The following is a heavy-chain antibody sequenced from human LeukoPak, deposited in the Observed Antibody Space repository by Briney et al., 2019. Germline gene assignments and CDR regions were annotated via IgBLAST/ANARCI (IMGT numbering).Heavy chain of an antibody. Sequence: SETLSLTCTVSGGSISSYYWSWIRQPPGKGLEWIGYIYYSGSTNYNPSLKSRVTISVDTSKNQFSLKLSSVTAADTAVYYCARNVDTAMVVHFDYWGQGTLVTVSS. CDR2: IYYSGST. CDR3: ARNVDTAMVVHFDY. V-gene: IGHV4-59*08. J-gene: IGHJ4*02. D-gene: IGHD5-18*01. CDR1: GGSISSYY.